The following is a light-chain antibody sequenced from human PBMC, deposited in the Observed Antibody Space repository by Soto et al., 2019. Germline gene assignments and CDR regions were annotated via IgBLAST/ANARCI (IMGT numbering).Light chain of an antibody. V-gene: IGLV2-14*03. CDR2: GVS. CDR3: YSSSRSSSTLEV. J-gene: IGLJ1*01. CDR1: SSDIGGSNY. Sequence: QSALTQPASVSGSPGQSITISCAGTSSDIGGSNYVSWYQQHPGKAPKLMIYGVSNRPSGVYNRFSGSKSGITACLTTAGLQAEDEVDYFCYSSSRSSSTLEVFGTGSKLTVL.